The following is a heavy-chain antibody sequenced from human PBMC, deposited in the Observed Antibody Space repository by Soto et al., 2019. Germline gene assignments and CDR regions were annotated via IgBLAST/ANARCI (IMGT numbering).Heavy chain of an antibody. J-gene: IGHJ5*02. V-gene: IGHV4-4*07. CDR1: GGSISNYY. CDR3: ARVEIPTIGFFDP. Sequence: LSLTCTVSGGSISNYYWSWIRQPAGKGLEWIGRIYTSGNTNYNPSLKGRVTMSVDMSKNQFSLKLSSVAAADTAVYYCARVEIPTIGFFDPWGQGTLVTVSS. D-gene: IGHD3-3*01. CDR2: IYTSGNT.